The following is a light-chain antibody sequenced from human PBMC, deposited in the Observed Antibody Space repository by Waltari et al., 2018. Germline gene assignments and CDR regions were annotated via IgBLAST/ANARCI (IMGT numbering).Light chain of an antibody. Sequence: QSALTQPPSASGSPGQSVTISCTGTTSDVAHYDLVSWYHHHPGRAPKHIIYEVTKRPSGVPDRFSGSKSGHPASLTGSGLQAEDEADYYCCSYGGSNNVLFGGGTKLTVL. CDR3: CSYGGSNNVL. CDR1: TSDVAHYDL. V-gene: IGLV2-8*01. J-gene: IGLJ2*01. CDR2: EVT.